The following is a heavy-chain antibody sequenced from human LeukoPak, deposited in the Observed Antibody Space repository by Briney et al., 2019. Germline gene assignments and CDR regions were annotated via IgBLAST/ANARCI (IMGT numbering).Heavy chain of an antibody. D-gene: IGHD3-22*01. CDR3: ARLPFYDSSGYYPFDY. CDR1: GGSISSSSYY. CDR2: MYYSGST. V-gene: IGHV4-39*07. Sequence: KPSETLSLTCTVSGGSISSSSYYWGWIRQPPGKGLEWIGSMYYSGSTYYNPSLKSRVTISVDTSKNQFSLKLRTVTAADTAVYYCARLPFYDSSGYYPFDYWGQGTLVTVSS. J-gene: IGHJ4*02.